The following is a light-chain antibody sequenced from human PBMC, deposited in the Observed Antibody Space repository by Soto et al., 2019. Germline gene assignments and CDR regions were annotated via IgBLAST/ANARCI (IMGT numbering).Light chain of an antibody. CDR1: QSVTSN. J-gene: IGKJ1*01. CDR3: QQQSNWPRA. V-gene: IGKV3-15*01. CDR2: GAS. Sequence: ETVMAQSPSTLSVSPGQRSTLSCRASQSVTSNLAWYQQNPGQAPRLLIHGASTRATGIPARFSGSGYGTEFNLTISSLQSEDFAVYYCQQQSNWPRAFGQGTKVDIK.